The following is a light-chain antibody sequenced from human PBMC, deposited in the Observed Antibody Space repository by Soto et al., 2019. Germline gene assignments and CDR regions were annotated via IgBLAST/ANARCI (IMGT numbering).Light chain of an antibody. CDR2: QDT. CDR1: KLGDKY. Sequence: SYELTQPPSVSVSPGQTASITCSGDKLGDKYVCWYQQKPGQSPVLVIYQDTKRPSGIPERLSGSNTGNTATLTISGTQAMDEADYSCQAWDSSTVVFGGGTKLTVL. CDR3: QAWDSSTVV. J-gene: IGLJ2*01. V-gene: IGLV3-1*01.